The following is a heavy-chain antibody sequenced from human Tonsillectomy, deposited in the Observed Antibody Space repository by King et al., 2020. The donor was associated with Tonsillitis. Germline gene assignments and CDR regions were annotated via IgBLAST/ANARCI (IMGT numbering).Heavy chain of an antibody. J-gene: IGHJ5*02. CDR3: VRSGYSSSFVHL. Sequence: LQLQESGPGLVKPSETLSLTCAVSGGSISSSSSSWGWIRQPPGKGLEWIGNVFYSGRTYYNPSLVSRVTMSVDTSQNQVSLELSSVTAADTAVYYCVRSGYSSSFVHLWGQGTLVTVSS. D-gene: IGHD6-6*01. V-gene: IGHV4-39*01. CDR1: GGSISSSSSS. CDR2: VFYSGRT.